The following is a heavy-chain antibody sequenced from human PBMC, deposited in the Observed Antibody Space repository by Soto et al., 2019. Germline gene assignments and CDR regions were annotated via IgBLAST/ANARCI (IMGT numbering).Heavy chain of an antibody. CDR2: IIPIFDTA. V-gene: IGHV1-69*13. CDR3: ARGKNNYDFWSGSHSALDI. Sequence: SVKVSCKASGGTFSSFAISWVRQAPGPGLDWMGGIIPIFDTATYAQKFQGRVTITADESTSTAYMELSSLRSEDTAVYYCARGKNNYDFWSGSHSALDIWGQGTMVTVS. D-gene: IGHD3-3*01. J-gene: IGHJ3*02. CDR1: GGTFSSFA.